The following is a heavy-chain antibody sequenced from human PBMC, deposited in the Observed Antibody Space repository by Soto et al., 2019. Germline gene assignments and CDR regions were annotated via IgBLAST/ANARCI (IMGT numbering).Heavy chain of an antibody. J-gene: IGHJ4*02. CDR3: ANEIRPNDY. V-gene: IGHV3-23*01. Sequence: EVQLLESGGGLVQPGGSLRLSCAASGLPFSSHAMSWVRQAPGKGQEWVSSISISGGNTYYADSVRGRFTISRDNSKNTLYLHMNSLTAEDTAIYYCANEIRPNDYWGQGTLVTVSS. D-gene: IGHD4-17*01. CDR2: ISISGGNT. CDR1: GLPFSSHA.